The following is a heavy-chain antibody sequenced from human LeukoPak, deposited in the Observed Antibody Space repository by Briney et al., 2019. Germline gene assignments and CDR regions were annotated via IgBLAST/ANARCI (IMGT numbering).Heavy chain of an antibody. CDR3: AREDHEAWSY. J-gene: IGHJ4*02. D-gene: IGHD2-8*02. V-gene: IGHV4-39*02. CDR1: GGSISSSSYY. Sequence: SETLSLTCTVSGGSISSSSYYWGWIRQPPGKGLEWIGTIYYSGNTYYNPSLKSRVTISVDTSKNQFSLKLSSVTASDTAVYYCAREDHEAWSYWGQGTLVTVSS. CDR2: IYYSGNT.